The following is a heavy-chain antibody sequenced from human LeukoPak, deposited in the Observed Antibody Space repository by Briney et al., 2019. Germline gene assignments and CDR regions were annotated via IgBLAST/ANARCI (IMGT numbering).Heavy chain of an antibody. CDR3: ARDHNYAFDN. Sequence: GGSLRLFCTASGFPFIEYSMNWVRQAPGKGLEGISYIGSDSGKTKYADSVRGRFTISADKAKNSLYLQMNSLRVEDTAVYYCARDHNYAFDNWGQGTLVSVAS. CDR2: IGSDSGKT. V-gene: IGHV3-48*01. J-gene: IGHJ4*02. D-gene: IGHD1-1*01. CDR1: GFPFIEYS.